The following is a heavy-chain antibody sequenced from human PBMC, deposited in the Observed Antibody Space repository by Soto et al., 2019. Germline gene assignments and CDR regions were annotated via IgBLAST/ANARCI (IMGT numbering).Heavy chain of an antibody. CDR2: IYYSGNT. D-gene: IGHD2-15*01. J-gene: IGHJ5*02. Sequence: QVKLQESGPGLVKPSQTLSLTCIVSGGSISSNGFYWSWIRQHPGKGLEWIGYIYYSGNTYYNPSRKSRVTSLVNTFKNQVDPKMSSVTAAVTAVYASDTLGGCCESSLDPWGQGTLVTVSS. V-gene: IGHV4-31*03. CDR3: DTLGGCCESSLDP. CDR1: GGSISSNGFY.